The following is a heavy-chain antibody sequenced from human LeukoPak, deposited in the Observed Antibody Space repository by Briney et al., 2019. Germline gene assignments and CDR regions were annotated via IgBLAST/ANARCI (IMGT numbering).Heavy chain of an antibody. CDR3: ARGGVVVAVALGY. J-gene: IGHJ4*02. Sequence: SETLSLTCTVSGGSISSGSYYWSWIRQPAGKGLEWIGRIYTTGTTNYNPSLKGRVTVSVDTSKNQFFLKLRSVTAADTAVYYCARGGVVVAVALGYWGQGTLVTVSS. D-gene: IGHD2-15*01. V-gene: IGHV4-61*02. CDR2: IYTTGTT. CDR1: GGSISSGSYY.